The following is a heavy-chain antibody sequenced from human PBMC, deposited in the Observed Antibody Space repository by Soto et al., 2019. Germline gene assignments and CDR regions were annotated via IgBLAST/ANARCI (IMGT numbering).Heavy chain of an antibody. J-gene: IGHJ6*02. Sequence: GGSLRLSCIASGFTFRNYAMAWVRQAPGEDLEWVSAIGTSGTPTLYADSVKSRFNISRDDSRNTASLQMNSLGVEDTATYYCTRILWSSRRDALDIWGQGTTVTVSS. CDR2: IGTSGTPT. CDR1: GFTFRNYA. D-gene: IGHD2-21*01. V-gene: IGHV3-23*01. CDR3: TRILWSSRRDALDI.